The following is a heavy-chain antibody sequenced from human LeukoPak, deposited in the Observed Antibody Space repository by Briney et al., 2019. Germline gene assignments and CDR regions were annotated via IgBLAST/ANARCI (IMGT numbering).Heavy chain of an antibody. V-gene: IGHV3-23*01. Sequence: GGSLRLSCPASGFTFRSYAMSWVRQAPGKGLEWVSAISGSGGSTYYADSVKGRFTISRDNSKNTLYLQMNSLRAEDTAVYYCAKGFATYYYDSSGYVDFWGQGTLVTVSS. CDR3: AKGFATYYYDSSGYVDF. D-gene: IGHD3-22*01. CDR1: GFTFRSYA. J-gene: IGHJ4*02. CDR2: ISGSGGST.